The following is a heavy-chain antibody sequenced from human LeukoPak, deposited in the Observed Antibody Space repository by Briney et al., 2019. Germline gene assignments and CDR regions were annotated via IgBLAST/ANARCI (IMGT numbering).Heavy chain of an antibody. CDR1: GLTFNSYW. J-gene: IGHJ4*02. D-gene: IGHD3-16*01. CDR2: IKQDGSKE. CDR3: AALWEGGY. V-gene: IGHV3-7*01. Sequence: GSLRLSCAASGLTFNSYWMSWVRQAPGKGLEWVADIKQDGSKEYYVDSVMGRFTISRDNAKNSLFLQMNSLRVEDTAVYYCAALWEGGYWGQGTLVTVSS.